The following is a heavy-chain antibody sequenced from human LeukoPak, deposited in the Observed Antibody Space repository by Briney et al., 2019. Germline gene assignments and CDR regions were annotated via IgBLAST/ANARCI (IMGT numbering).Heavy chain of an antibody. Sequence: PSETLSLTCTVSGYSISSGYYWGWIRQPPGKGLEWIGSIYHSGSTYYSPSLKSRVTISVDTSKNQFSLKLSSVTAADTAVYYCARVGWFAELSFDYWGQGTLVTVSS. CDR2: IYHSGST. J-gene: IGHJ4*02. D-gene: IGHD3-10*01. V-gene: IGHV4-38-2*02. CDR3: ARVGWFAELSFDY. CDR1: GYSISSGYY.